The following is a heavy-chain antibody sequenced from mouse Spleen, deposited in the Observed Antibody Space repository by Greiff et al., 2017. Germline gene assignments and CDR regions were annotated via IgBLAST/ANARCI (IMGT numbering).Heavy chain of an antibody. CDR3: ARGVITTVKGYAMDY. Sequence: EVQLQQSGPELVKPGASVKIPCKASGYTFTDYNMDWVKQSHGKSLEWIGDINPNNGGTIYNQKFKGKATLTVDKSSSTAYMELRSLTSEDTAVYYCARGVITTVKGYAMDYWGQGTSVTVSS. CDR2: INPNNGGT. J-gene: IGHJ4*01. CDR1: GYTFTDYN. D-gene: IGHD1-1*01. V-gene: IGHV1-18*01.